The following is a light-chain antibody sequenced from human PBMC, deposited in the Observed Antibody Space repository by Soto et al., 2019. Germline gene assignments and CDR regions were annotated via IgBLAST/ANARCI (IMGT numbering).Light chain of an antibody. V-gene: IGKV1-39*01. CDR1: QSISNH. J-gene: IGKJ1*01. Sequence: DIKMSQSPSSLSASVEDRVIITCRASQSISNHLNWYQQKPGKAPKLLIFAASSLQSGVPSRFSGSRSGPDFTLTISSLQPEDFATYYCQQSYSSPPTFGQGANVDI. CDR3: QQSYSSPPT. CDR2: AAS.